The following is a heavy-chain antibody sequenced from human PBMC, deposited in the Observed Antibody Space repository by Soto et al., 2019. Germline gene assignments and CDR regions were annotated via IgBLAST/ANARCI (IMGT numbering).Heavy chain of an antibody. Sequence: GGSLRLSXAASGFAFSSYSMSWVRQAPGKGLEWVSGFRTSGDGGTTYYADSVKGRFTISRDNSKNTLFLQMNSLRAEDTAIYYCAKKVNSGSGSQYFDYWGQGALVTVSS. D-gene: IGHD3-10*01. CDR1: GFAFSSYS. J-gene: IGHJ4*02. CDR3: AKKVNSGSGSQYFDY. CDR2: FRTSGDGGTT. V-gene: IGHV3-23*01.